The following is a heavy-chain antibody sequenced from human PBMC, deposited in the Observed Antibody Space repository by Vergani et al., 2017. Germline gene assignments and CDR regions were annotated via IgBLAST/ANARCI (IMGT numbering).Heavy chain of an antibody. CDR2: IWYDGSKT. J-gene: IGHJ6*02. Sequence: QVQLVESGGGVVQPGRSLRLSCAASGFSFSSYGMHWVRQAPGKGLEWVAAIWYDGSKTYYADSVKGRFTISRDNSKDTLYLQMNSLRAEDTAVYYCARAITSYGHYYYYYYGMDVWGQGTTVTVSS. D-gene: IGHD5-18*01. CDR1: GFSFSSYG. CDR3: ARAITSYGHYYYYYYGMDV. V-gene: IGHV3-33*01.